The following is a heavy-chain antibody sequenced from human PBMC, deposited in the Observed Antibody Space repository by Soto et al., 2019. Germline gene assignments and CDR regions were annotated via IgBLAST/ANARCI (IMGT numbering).Heavy chain of an antibody. D-gene: IGHD3-22*01. Sequence: TLSLTCTVSGGSISSYYWSWIRQPPGKGLEWIGYIYYSGSTNYNPSLKSRVTISVDTSKNQFSLKLSSVTAADTAVYYCARQKRSGYYYYFDYWGQGTLVTVSS. CDR3: ARQKRSGYYYYFDY. V-gene: IGHV4-59*01. CDR2: IYYSGST. CDR1: GGSISSYY. J-gene: IGHJ4*02.